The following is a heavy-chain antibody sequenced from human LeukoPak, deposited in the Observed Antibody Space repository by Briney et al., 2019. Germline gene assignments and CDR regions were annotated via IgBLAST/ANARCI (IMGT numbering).Heavy chain of an antibody. Sequence: SETLSLTCTVSGGSISSSSYYWGWIRQPPGKGLEWIGSIYYSGSTYYNPSLKSRVTISVDTSKNQFSLKLSSVTAADTAVYYCARHGYSSSWYSYYFDYWGQGTLVTVSS. D-gene: IGHD6-13*01. CDR2: IYYSGST. V-gene: IGHV4-39*01. J-gene: IGHJ4*02. CDR1: GGSISSSSYY. CDR3: ARHGYSSSWYSYYFDY.